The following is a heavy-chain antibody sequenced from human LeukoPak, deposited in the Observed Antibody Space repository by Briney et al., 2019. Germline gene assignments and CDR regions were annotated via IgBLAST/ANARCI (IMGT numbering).Heavy chain of an antibody. CDR1: GGSISSYY. Sequence: PSETLSLTCTVSGGSISSYYWSWIRQPAGKGLEWIGRIYTSGSTNYTPSLKSRVTMSVDTSKNQFSLKLSSVTAADTAVYYCARQYYYDSSGYDAFDIWGQGTMVTVSS. D-gene: IGHD3-22*01. CDR2: IYTSGST. CDR3: ARQYYYDSSGYDAFDI. V-gene: IGHV4-4*07. J-gene: IGHJ3*02.